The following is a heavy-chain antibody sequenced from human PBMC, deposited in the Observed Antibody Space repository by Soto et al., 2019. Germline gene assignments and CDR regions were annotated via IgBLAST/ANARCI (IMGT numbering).Heavy chain of an antibody. Sequence: GGSLRLSCAASGFTFSSYGMHWVRQAPGKGLEWVAVIWYDGSNKYYADSVKGRFTISRDNSKNTLYLQMNSLRAEDTAVYYCETARWLVRTDFDYWGQGTLVTVSS. CDR3: ETARWLVRTDFDY. J-gene: IGHJ4*02. CDR1: GFTFSSYG. V-gene: IGHV3-33*01. CDR2: IWYDGSNK. D-gene: IGHD6-19*01.